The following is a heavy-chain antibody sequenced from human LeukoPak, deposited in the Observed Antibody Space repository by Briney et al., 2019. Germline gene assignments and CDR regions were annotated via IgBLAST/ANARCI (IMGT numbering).Heavy chain of an antibody. V-gene: IGHV3-30*04. CDR2: ISYDGSNK. Sequence: GRSLRLSCAASGFTFSSYAMHWVRQAPGKGLEWVAVISYDGSNKYYADSVKGRFTISRDNSKNTLYLQMNSLRAEDTAVHYCARALGYCSSTSCSNDYWGQGTLVTVSS. CDR3: ARALGYCSSTSCSNDY. D-gene: IGHD2-2*01. CDR1: GFTFSSYA. J-gene: IGHJ4*02.